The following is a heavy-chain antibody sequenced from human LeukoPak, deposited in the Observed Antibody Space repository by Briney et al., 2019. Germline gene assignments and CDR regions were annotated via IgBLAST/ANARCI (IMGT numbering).Heavy chain of an antibody. V-gene: IGHV1-8*01. CDR3: ARGGEYYDSSGSHFDY. J-gene: IGHJ4*02. D-gene: IGHD3-22*01. Sequence: ASVKASCKASGYTFTSYDINWVRQATGQGLEWMGWMNPNSGNTGYAQKFQGRVTMTRNTSISTAYMELSSLRSEDTAVYYCARGGEYYDSSGSHFDYWGQGTLVTVSS. CDR2: MNPNSGNT. CDR1: GYTFTSYD.